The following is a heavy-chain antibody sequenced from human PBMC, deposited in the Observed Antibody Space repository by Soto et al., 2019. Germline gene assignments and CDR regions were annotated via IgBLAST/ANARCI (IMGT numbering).Heavy chain of an antibody. J-gene: IGHJ3*02. Sequence: PGGSLRLSCAASGFTVSSNYMSWVRQAPGKGLEWVSVIYSGGSTYYADSVKGRFTISRDNSKNTLYLQMNSLRAEDTAVYYCAREGYYYDSSGPWARGGAFDIWGQGTMVTVSS. CDR2: IYSGGST. D-gene: IGHD3-22*01. CDR1: GFTVSSNY. CDR3: AREGYYYDSSGPWARGGAFDI. V-gene: IGHV3-53*01.